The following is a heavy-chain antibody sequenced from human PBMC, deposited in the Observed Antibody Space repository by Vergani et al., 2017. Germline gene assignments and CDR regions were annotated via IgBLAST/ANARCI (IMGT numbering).Heavy chain of an antibody. CDR2: ISSSSSYI. D-gene: IGHD3-22*01. Sequence: EVQLVESGGGLVKPGGSLRLSCAASGFTFSSYSMNWVRQAPGKGLEWVSSISSSSSYIYYADSVKGRFTISRDNAKNSLYLQMNSLRAEDTALYYCAKDISGDYYDSSGYYWYYYYGMDVWGQGTTVTVSS. V-gene: IGHV3-21*04. CDR3: AKDISGDYYDSSGYYWYYYYGMDV. CDR1: GFTFSSYS. J-gene: IGHJ6*02.